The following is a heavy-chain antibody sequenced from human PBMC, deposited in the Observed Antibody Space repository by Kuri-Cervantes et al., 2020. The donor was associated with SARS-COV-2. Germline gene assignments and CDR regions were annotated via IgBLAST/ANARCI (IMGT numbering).Heavy chain of an antibody. J-gene: IGHJ6*02. CDR1: GFTFGDYA. V-gene: IGHV3-49*03. CDR2: IRSKAYGGTA. CDR3: AKVKRVDSSGYYGTDV. Sequence: GESLKISCAASGFTFGDYAMSWFRQAPGKGLEWVGFIRSKAYGGTADYAASVKGRFTISRDDSKSIAYLQMNSLKTEDTAVYYCAKVKRVDSSGYYGTDVWGQGTTVTVSS. D-gene: IGHD3-22*01.